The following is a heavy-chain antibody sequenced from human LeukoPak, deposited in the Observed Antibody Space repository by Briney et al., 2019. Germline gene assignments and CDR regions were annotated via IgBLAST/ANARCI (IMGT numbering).Heavy chain of an antibody. J-gene: IGHJ6*02. CDR2: ISSSGSTI. CDR3: ARDHPLSAHITMIVVVMPRRDYYYYGMDV. V-gene: IGHV3-11*01. D-gene: IGHD3-22*01. CDR1: GFTFSDYY. Sequence: GGSLRLSCAASGFTFSDYYMSWIRQAPGKGLEWVSYISSSGSTIYYADSVKGRFTISRDNAKNSLYLQMNSLRAEDTAVYYCARDHPLSAHITMIVVVMPRRDYYYYGMDVWGQGTTVTVSS.